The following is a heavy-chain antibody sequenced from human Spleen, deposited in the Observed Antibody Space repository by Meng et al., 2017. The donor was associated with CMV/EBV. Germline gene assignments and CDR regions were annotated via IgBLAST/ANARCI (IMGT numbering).Heavy chain of an antibody. CDR1: GSSFTNYW. V-gene: IGHV5-51*01. CDR3: ARLRTAAGFDY. CDR2: IYPGDSDT. J-gene: IGHJ4*02. Sequence: GESLKISCQGSGSSFTNYWIAWVRQMPGKGLERMGIIYPGDSDTRYSPSFQGQVTFSADKSVSTAYLQWTSLKASDTAMYYCARLRTAAGFDYWGQGTLVTVSS. D-gene: IGHD6-13*01.